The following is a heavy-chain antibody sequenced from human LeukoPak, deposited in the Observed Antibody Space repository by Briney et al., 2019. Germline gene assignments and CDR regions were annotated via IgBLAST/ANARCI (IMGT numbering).Heavy chain of an antibody. Sequence: PGGSLRLSCAASGFTFSSYEMNWVRQAPGKGLEWVAFIRYDGSNKYYADSVKGRFTISRDNSKNTLYLQMNSQRVEDTAVYYCAKDLGMDGYNSDYWGQGTLVTVSS. CDR1: GFTFSSYE. CDR3: AKDLGMDGYNSDY. V-gene: IGHV3-30*02. J-gene: IGHJ4*02. CDR2: IRYDGSNK. D-gene: IGHD5-24*01.